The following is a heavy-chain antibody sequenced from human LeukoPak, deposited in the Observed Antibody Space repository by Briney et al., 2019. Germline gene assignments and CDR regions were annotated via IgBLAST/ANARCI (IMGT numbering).Heavy chain of an antibody. CDR1: GFTFSSYA. V-gene: IGHV3-23*01. Sequence: GGSLRLSCAASGFTFSSYAMSWVRQAPGKGLEWVSAISGSGGSTYYADSVKDRFTISRDNSKNTLYLQMNSLRAEDTVVYYCAKSVMITFGGVIGAFDIWGQGTMVTVSS. CDR2: ISGSGGST. CDR3: AKSVMITFGGVIGAFDI. J-gene: IGHJ3*02. D-gene: IGHD3-16*02.